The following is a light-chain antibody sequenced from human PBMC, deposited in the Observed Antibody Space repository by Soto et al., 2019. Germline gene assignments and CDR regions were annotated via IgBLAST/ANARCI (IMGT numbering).Light chain of an antibody. CDR1: QSVSIN. Sequence: EIVMTQSPATLSVSPGDRATLSCRASQSVSINLAWYQQKPGQAPRLLMYGAFTRATGVPARFSGSGSGTEFTLTISSQQSEDFAVYYCQQYNNWPLWTFGQGTKVEIK. CDR3: QQYNNWPLWT. V-gene: IGKV3-15*01. CDR2: GAF. J-gene: IGKJ1*01.